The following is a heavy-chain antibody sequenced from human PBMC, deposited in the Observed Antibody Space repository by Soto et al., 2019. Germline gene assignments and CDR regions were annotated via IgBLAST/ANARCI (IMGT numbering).Heavy chain of an antibody. CDR1: EFTFRNYW. CDR3: ARGPSGSAFYVGDY. Sequence: DVHLVESGGALVQPGGSLRLPCEASEFTFRNYWMHWVRQVPGKGLVWVSRISPDGSSTSYADSVRGRFTISRDNAKNTLYRQMNSLRVEDTAVYYCARGPSGSAFYVGDYWGQGTLVTVSS. CDR2: ISPDGSST. J-gene: IGHJ4*02. D-gene: IGHD3-16*01. V-gene: IGHV3-74*01.